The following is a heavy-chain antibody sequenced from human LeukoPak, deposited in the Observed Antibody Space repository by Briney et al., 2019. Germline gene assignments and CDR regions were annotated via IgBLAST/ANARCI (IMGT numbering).Heavy chain of an antibody. Sequence: GGSLRLSCAASGLTFSSYAMSWVRQVPGMGLEWVSAISGSGGSSYYADSVKGRFTISRDNSKSTLFLQMNSLRAEDTAVYYCAKIPGGWRNDAFDIWGQGTMVTVSS. V-gene: IGHV3-23*01. CDR3: AKIPGGWRNDAFDI. CDR1: GLTFSSYA. D-gene: IGHD6-19*01. J-gene: IGHJ3*02. CDR2: ISGSGGSS.